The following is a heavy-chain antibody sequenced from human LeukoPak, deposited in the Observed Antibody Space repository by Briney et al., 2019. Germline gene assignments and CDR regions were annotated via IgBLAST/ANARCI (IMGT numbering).Heavy chain of an antibody. J-gene: IGHJ4*02. V-gene: IGHV1-2*06. CDR2: INPNSGGT. CDR3: ARAEWELPYFDY. CDR1: GYTFTGYY. D-gene: IGHD1-26*01. Sequence: ASVKVSCKASGYTFTGYYMHWVRQAPGQGLEWMGRINPNSGGTNYAQKFQGRVTMTRDTSISTAYMELSRLRSDDTAVYYCARAEWELPYFDYWGQGTLVTVSS.